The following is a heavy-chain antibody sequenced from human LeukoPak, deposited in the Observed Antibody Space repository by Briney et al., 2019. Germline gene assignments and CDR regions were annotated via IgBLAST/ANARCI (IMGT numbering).Heavy chain of an antibody. D-gene: IGHD4-17*01. J-gene: IGHJ4*02. CDR1: GGSISSYY. CDR3: ARYAYGDYHFDY. V-gene: IGHV4-59*13. CDR2: IYYSGNI. Sequence: SETLSLTCTVSGGSISSYYWSWIRQPPGKGLEWIGYIYYSGNIKYNPSFKSRVTMSMDTSKNQFSLKLTSVTAADTALYYCARYAYGDYHFDYWGQGTLVTVSS.